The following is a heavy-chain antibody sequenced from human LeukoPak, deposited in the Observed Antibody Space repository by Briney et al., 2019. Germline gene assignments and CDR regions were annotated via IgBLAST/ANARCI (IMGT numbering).Heavy chain of an antibody. CDR3: AREVLIVVEPAANTIDY. CDR2: ISKSGTYI. J-gene: IGHJ4*02. Sequence: GGSLRLSCAASGFTFRDYTMNWVRQAPGKGLEWVSAISKSGTYIKYADSVKGRFTVSRDNAKNSLFLQMDSLRVEDTAVYFCAREVLIVVEPAANTIDYWGQGTRVTVSS. V-gene: IGHV3-21*01. CDR1: GFTFRDYT. D-gene: IGHD2-2*01.